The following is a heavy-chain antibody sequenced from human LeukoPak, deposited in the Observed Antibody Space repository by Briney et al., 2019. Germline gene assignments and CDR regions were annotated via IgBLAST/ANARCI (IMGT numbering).Heavy chain of an antibody. CDR3: ATDLIAAAGPKAFDI. V-gene: IGHV1-24*01. CDR2: FDPEDGET. J-gene: IGHJ3*02. D-gene: IGHD6-13*01. Sequence: PEASVKVSCKVSGYTLTELSMHWVRQAPGKGLEWMGGFDPEDGETIYAQKFQGRVTMTEDTSTDTAYMELSSLRSEDTAVYYCATDLIAAAGPKAFDIWGQGTMVTVSS. CDR1: GYTLTELS.